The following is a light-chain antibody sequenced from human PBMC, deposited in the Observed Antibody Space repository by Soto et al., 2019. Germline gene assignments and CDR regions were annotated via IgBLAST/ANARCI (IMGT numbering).Light chain of an antibody. J-gene: IGKJ2*01. CDR1: QSVSSGY. Sequence: EIVLTQSPVTLSWSPGERATLSCRASQSVSSGYLAWYQQKPGQAPRLLIYGASSRATGIPDRFSGSGSGTDFTLTISRLEPEDFAVYYCQQYGSSPQTFGQGTKVDIK. CDR2: GAS. V-gene: IGKV3-20*01. CDR3: QQYGSSPQT.